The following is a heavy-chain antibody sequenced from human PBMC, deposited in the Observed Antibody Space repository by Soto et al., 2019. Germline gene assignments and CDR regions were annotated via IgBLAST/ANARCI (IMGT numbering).Heavy chain of an antibody. CDR1: GYTFTSYA. J-gene: IGHJ4*02. D-gene: IGHD2-2*01. CDR3: AFEGYCSSTSCPVDY. V-gene: IGHV1-46*03. Sequence: GASVKVSCKASGYTFTSYAMHWVRQAPGQGLEWMGLINASDGSTRYAQKFQGRVTMTRDTSTSTVYMELSSLRSEDTAVYYCAFEGYCSSTSCPVDYWGQGTLVTVSS. CDR2: INASDGST.